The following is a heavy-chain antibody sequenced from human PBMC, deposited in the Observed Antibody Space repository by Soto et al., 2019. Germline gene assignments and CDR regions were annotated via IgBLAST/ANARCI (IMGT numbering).Heavy chain of an antibody. V-gene: IGHV1-69*01. D-gene: IGHD2-15*01. CDR3: ARDCSGGSCSPPVGSNWFDP. J-gene: IGHJ5*02. CDR2: IIPIFGTA. CDR1: GGTFSSYA. Sequence: QVQLVQSGAEVKKPGSSVKVSCKASGGTFSSYAISWVRQSPGQGLEWMGGIIPIFGTANYAQKFQGRFMIAADEATSTAYMELSSLRSEDTAVYYCARDCSGGSCSPPVGSNWFDPWGQGTLFTVSS.